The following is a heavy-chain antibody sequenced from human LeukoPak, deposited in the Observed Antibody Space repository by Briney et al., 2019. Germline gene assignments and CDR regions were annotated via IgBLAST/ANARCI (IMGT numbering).Heavy chain of an antibody. CDR2: IIPILGIA. D-gene: IGHD5-18*01. CDR1: GGTSSSYA. V-gene: IGHV1-69*04. Sequence: GASVKVSCKASGGTSSSYAISWVRQAPGQGLEWMGRIIPILGIANYAQKFQGRVTITADKSTSTAYMELSSLRSEDTAVYYCAAGGDSYGTNNWFDPWGQGTLVTVSS. CDR3: AAGGDSYGTNNWFDP. J-gene: IGHJ5*02.